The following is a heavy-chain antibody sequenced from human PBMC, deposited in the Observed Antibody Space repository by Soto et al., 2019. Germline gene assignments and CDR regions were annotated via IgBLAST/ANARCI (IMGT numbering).Heavy chain of an antibody. CDR2: ISGSGSNP. CDR1: GFTFSSYA. J-gene: IGHJ4*02. Sequence: EVQVLESGGGLVQPGGSLRLSCAASGFTFSSYAMSWVRQAPGQGLEWVSAISGSGSNPYYPDSVKGRFTISRDNSKNTLYLQMHSLRAEATALYFCAKPAMMTIRDVFDHWGQGTLVTVSS. D-gene: IGHD3-22*01. V-gene: IGHV3-23*01. CDR3: AKPAMMTIRDVFDH.